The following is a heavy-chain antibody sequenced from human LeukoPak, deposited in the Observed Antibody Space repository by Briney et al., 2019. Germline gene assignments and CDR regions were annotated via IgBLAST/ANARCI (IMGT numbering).Heavy chain of an antibody. CDR2: IDSGGST. CDR1: GFNVRSNY. V-gene: IGHV3-53*01. CDR3: AREDAFDY. D-gene: IGHD2-8*01. J-gene: IGHJ4*02. Sequence: GGSLRLSCAASGFNVRSNYMSWVRQAPGKGLEWVSVIDSGGSTYYADSVKGRFSISRDNSKNTVYLEMKSLRVEETAVYYCAREDAFDYWGQGTLVTVSS.